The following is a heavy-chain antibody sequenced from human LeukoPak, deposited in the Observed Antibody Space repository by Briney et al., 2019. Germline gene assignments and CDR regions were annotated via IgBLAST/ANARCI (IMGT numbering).Heavy chain of an antibody. Sequence: ASVKVSCKASGYIFTAYYMNWVRQAPGQGLEWMGWINPNSGGTNYAQNFQGRVTMTRDTSISTVYMELNSLRSDDTAVYYCARRLTGVDYWGQGTQVTVSS. CDR1: GYIFTAYY. J-gene: IGHJ4*02. CDR3: ARRLTGVDY. CDR2: INPNSGGT. D-gene: IGHD7-27*01. V-gene: IGHV1-2*02.